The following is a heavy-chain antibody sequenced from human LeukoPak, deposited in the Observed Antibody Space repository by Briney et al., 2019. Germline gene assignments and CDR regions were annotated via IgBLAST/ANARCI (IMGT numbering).Heavy chain of an antibody. CDR2: IIPILGIA. CDR1: GGTLSSYA. V-gene: IGHV1-69*04. D-gene: IGHD5-18*01. CDR3: ARDSGYSYGLFDY. Sequence: ASVKVSCKASGGTLSSYAISWVRQAPGQGLEWMGKIIPILGIANYAQKFQGRVTITADKSTSTAYMELSSLRSEDTAVYYCARDSGYSYGLFDYWGQGTLVTVSS. J-gene: IGHJ4*02.